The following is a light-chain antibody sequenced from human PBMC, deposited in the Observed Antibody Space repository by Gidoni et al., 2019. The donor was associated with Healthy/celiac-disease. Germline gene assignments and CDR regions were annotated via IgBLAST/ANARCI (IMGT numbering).Light chain of an antibody. V-gene: IGKV4-1*01. Sequence: DIVMTQSPDSLAVSLGERATINCKSSQSVLYSSNNKNYLAWYQQKPGQPPKLLISWASTRDSGVTDRFSGSGSGTDFTLTISSLQAEDVAVYYCQKYYSTPRTFGQGTKVEIK. CDR3: QKYYSTPRT. CDR1: QSVLYSSNNKNY. J-gene: IGKJ1*01. CDR2: WAS.